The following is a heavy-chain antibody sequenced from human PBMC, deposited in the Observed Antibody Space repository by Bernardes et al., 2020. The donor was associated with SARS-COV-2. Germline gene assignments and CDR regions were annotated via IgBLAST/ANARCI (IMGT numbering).Heavy chain of an antibody. Sequence: ASVKVSCKASGYIFTDYYMHWVRQAPGQELGWMGRINPNSGGTNYAQKFQGRVTMTRDTSISTAYTELSGLKSDDTAVYYCARGPVGTPDFWGQGTLVTVSS. CDR3: ARGPVGTPDF. CDR1: GYIFTDYY. D-gene: IGHD1-26*01. CDR2: INPNSGGT. V-gene: IGHV1-2*06. J-gene: IGHJ4*02.